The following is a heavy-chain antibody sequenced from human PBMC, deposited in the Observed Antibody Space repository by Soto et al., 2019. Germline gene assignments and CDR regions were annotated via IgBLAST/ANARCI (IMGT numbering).Heavy chain of an antibody. Sequence: PSETLSLTCDVSGDSIISGGYSWNWIRQPPGKGLEWIGNIYQSGTTDYNPSLKSRVTISVDRSKNQFSLKLSSVTAADTAVYYCARDNRSGYYFDYWGQGTLVTVSS. CDR3: ARDNRSGYYFDY. D-gene: IGHD3-22*01. CDR2: IYQSGTT. V-gene: IGHV4-30-2*01. J-gene: IGHJ4*02. CDR1: GDSIISGGYS.